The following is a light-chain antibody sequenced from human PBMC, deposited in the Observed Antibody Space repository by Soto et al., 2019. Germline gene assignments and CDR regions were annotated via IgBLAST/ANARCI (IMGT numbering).Light chain of an antibody. V-gene: IGKV3-15*01. J-gene: IGKJ1*01. Sequence: EIVMTQSPATLSVSPGERATLSCRASQSVSSNLAWYQQKPGQAPRLLIYGASTRATGIPARFSGSGSGTEFTLTFSSLQSEDFAVYYCQQYNNWTPGTFGQGTKVEIK. CDR3: QQYNNWTPGT. CDR1: QSVSSN. CDR2: GAS.